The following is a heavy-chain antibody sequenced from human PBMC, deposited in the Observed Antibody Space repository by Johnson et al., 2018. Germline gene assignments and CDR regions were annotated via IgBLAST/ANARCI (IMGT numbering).Heavy chain of an antibody. CDR2: ISWNSDSR. CDR3: ASGYCSGRNCYYYYYYMGV. D-gene: IGHD2-15*01. Sequence: EVQLLESGGDVVQFGRSLRVSCVASGFIFDDFAMHWVRQVPGKGLEWVSSISWNSDSRDYVDSVKGRFTSSRDNANNTLFLQMNSLRVEDTAIYYCASGYCSGRNCYYYYYYMGVWGRGTTVTVSS. CDR1: GFIFDDFA. J-gene: IGHJ6*03. V-gene: IGHV3-9*01.